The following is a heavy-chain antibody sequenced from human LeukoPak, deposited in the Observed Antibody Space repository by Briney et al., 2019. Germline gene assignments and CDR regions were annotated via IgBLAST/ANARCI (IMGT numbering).Heavy chain of an antibody. CDR3: AKDTNGYSSSWPIDY. D-gene: IGHD6-13*01. Sequence: GGSLRLSCAASGFTFSSYAMSWVRQAPGKGLEWVSAISGSGGSTYYADSVKGRFTISRDNSKNTLYLQMNSLRAEDTAVYDCAKDTNGYSSSWPIDYWGQGTLVTVSS. V-gene: IGHV3-23*01. J-gene: IGHJ4*02. CDR1: GFTFSSYA. CDR2: ISGSGGST.